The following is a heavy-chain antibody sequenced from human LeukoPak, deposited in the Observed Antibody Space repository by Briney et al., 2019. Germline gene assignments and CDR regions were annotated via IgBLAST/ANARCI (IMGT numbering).Heavy chain of an antibody. V-gene: IGHV4-39*01. CDR3: ASAPRQGSIGSLDY. CDR1: GGSISSSTYY. D-gene: IGHD3-10*01. Sequence: SETLSLTCTVSGGSISSSTYYWGWIRQPPGKGLEWIGAMYYTGTTYYNPSLRSRVTISVDTSKNQFSLKLSSVTAADTALYYCASAPRQGSIGSLDYWGQGTLLTVSS. J-gene: IGHJ4*02. CDR2: MYYTGTT.